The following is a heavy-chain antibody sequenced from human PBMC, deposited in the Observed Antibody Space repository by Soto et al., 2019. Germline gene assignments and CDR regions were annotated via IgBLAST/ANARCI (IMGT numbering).Heavy chain of an antibody. D-gene: IGHD3-22*01. V-gene: IGHV5-10-1*01. J-gene: IGHJ3*02. CDR3: AYYYDSSGSDAFDI. Sequence: GESLKISCKGSGYSFTSYWISWVRQMHGKGLEWMGRIDPSDSYTNYSPSFQGHVTISADKSISTAYLQWSSLKASDTAMYYCAYYYDSSGSDAFDIWGQGTMVTVSS. CDR1: GYSFTSYW. CDR2: IDPSDSYT.